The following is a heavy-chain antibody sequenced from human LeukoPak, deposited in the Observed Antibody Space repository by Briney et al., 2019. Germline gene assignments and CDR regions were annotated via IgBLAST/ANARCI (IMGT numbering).Heavy chain of an antibody. Sequence: GGSLRLSCAASEFTFSSYTMNWVRQAPGKGLEWVSSISSGNSYIYYADSMKGRFTISRDNAKNSLYLQMNSLRAEDTAVYYCAKKAGKSLSFDYWGQGTLVTVSS. CDR3: AKKAGKSLSFDY. V-gene: IGHV3-21*01. CDR1: EFTFSSYT. J-gene: IGHJ4*02. D-gene: IGHD1-14*01. CDR2: ISSGNSYI.